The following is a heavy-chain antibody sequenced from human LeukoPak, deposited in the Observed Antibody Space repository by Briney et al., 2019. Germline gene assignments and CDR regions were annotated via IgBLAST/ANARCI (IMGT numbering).Heavy chain of an antibody. CDR1: RFTVTTNC. V-gene: IGHV3-7*01. CDR3: ARVLGYGWFDP. J-gene: IGHJ5*02. Sequence: CRTPSWPVDRFTVTTNCTSWDRQPDGKGLEWVANIKDDGSEKYCVDSVKGRFTISRDNAKNSLYLQMNSLRAEDTAVYYCARVLGYGWFDPWGQGTLVTVSS. CDR2: IKDDGSEK. D-gene: IGHD5-18*01.